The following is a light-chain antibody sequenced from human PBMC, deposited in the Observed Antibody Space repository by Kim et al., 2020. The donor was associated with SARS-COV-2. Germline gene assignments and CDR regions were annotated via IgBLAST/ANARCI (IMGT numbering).Light chain of an antibody. V-gene: IGLV1-47*01. CDR1: SPNVGSTY. Sequence: QRFTISSSGTSPNVGSTYAYWNQPPSGPAPTLLIYSNNQRPSGVPDRFSGSKSGASASLAISGLRSEDEADYYCAAWDDSLSGPWVFGGGTQLTVL. CDR2: SNN. J-gene: IGLJ3*02. CDR3: AAWDDSLSGPWV.